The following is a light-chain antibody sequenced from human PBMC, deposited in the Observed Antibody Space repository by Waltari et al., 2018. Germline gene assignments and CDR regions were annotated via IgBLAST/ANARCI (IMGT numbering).Light chain of an antibody. Sequence: EVVLTQSPATLSLSPGERATLSCRASQSVSTFLAWYQQKPGQAPRLLTYDASNRATGIPARFSGSGSGTDFTLTISSLEPEEFALYYCQQRNNWPRVTFGQGTKLEIK. J-gene: IGKJ2*01. CDR3: QQRNNWPRVT. CDR1: QSVSTF. V-gene: IGKV3-11*01. CDR2: DAS.